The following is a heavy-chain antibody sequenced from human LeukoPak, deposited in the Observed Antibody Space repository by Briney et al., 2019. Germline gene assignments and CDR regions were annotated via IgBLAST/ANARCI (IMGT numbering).Heavy chain of an antibody. CDR3: ARDLYYDKVLDI. D-gene: IGHD3-22*01. J-gene: IGHJ3*02. V-gene: IGHV4-59*01. Sequence: SETLSLTCTVSSGSISSYYWSWIRQPPGKGLEWIGYIYYSGSTNYNPSLKSRVTISVDTSKNHFSLKLTSVTAADTAVYYCARDLYYDKVLDIWGQGTMVTVSS. CDR2: IYYSGST. CDR1: SGSISSYY.